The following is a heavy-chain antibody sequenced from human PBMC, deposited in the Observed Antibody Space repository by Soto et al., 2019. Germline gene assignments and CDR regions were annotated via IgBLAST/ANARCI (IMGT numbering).Heavy chain of an antibody. CDR1: GDPVRPSHSY. CDR2: IFYSGST. Sequence: ALETLCSSGPDFGDPVRPSHSYWSRLRQHSGKGLEWLANIFYSGSTYYNPSLASRVTVSVDTSKNEFSLKLRSVTAADTAVYYCARQPTTGDTDLWFDPWGQGTLVTVSS. D-gene: IGHD2-21*01. J-gene: IGHJ5*02. V-gene: IGHV4-39*01. CDR3: ARQPTTGDTDLWFDP.